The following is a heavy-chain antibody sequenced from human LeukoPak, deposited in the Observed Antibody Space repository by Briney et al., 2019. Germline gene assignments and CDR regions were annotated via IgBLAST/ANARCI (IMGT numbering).Heavy chain of an antibody. CDR1: GGSISSSSYY. CDR3: ARLRSDGYKDTFDI. CDR2: IYYSGIT. D-gene: IGHD5-24*01. V-gene: IGHV4-39*01. J-gene: IGHJ3*02. Sequence: PSETLSLTCTVSGGSISSSSYYWGWIRQPPGKGLEWIGTIYYSGITYYKPSPESRVTISVDTSKNQFSLKLSSVTAADTAVYYCARLRSDGYKDTFDIWGQGTMVTVSS.